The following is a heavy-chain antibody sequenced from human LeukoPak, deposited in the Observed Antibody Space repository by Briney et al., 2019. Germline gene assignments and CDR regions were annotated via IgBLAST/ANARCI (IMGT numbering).Heavy chain of an antibody. CDR3: ARGGYSGYDNYFDY. J-gene: IGHJ4*02. CDR2: IIPIFGTA. V-gene: IGHV1-69*01. Sequence: PGGSLRLSCAASGFTFSSYAISWVRQAPGQGLEWMGGIIPIFGTANYAQKFQGRVTITADESTSTAYMELSSLRSEDTAVYYCARGGYSGYDNYFDYWGQGTLVTVSS. CDR1: GFTFSSYA. D-gene: IGHD5-12*01.